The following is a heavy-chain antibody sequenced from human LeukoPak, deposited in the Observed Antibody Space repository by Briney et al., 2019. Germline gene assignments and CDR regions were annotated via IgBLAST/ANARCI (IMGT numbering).Heavy chain of an antibody. CDR2: INSDGSST. CDR3: ARDEETVAGLNGFDL. Sequence: PGGSLRLSCAASGFTFSSYWMHWVRQAPGKGLVWVSRINSDGSSTSYADSVKGRFTISRDNAENSLFLQMNSLRAEDTGVYYCARDEETVAGLNGFDLWGQGTLVTVSS. CDR1: GFTFSSYW. V-gene: IGHV3-74*01. J-gene: IGHJ4*02. D-gene: IGHD6-19*01.